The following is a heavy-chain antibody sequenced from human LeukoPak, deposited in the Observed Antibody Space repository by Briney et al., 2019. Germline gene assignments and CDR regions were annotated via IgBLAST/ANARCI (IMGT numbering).Heavy chain of an antibody. CDR1: GGSFSGYY. J-gene: IGHJ4*02. Sequence: SETLSLTCAVYGGSFSGYYWSWIRQPPGKGLKWIGEINHSGSTNYNPSLKSRVTISVDTSKNQFSLKLSSVTAADTAVYYCARGADGYSYGPYYFDYWGQGTLVTVSS. CDR2: INHSGST. CDR3: ARGADGYSYGPYYFDY. V-gene: IGHV4-34*01. D-gene: IGHD5-18*01.